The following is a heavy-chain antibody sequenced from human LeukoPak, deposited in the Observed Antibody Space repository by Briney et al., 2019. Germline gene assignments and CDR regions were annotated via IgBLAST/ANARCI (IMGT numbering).Heavy chain of an antibody. D-gene: IGHD6-19*01. CDR1: GFTFSSYA. J-gene: IGHJ4*02. V-gene: IGHV3-30*04. CDR3: ATPEKQWHIFDY. CDR2: ISFDGSNK. Sequence: GRSLRLSCAASGFTFSSYAMHWVRQAPGKGLEWVAVISFDGSNKYYADSVKGRFTISRDNSKNTLYLQMHSLRAEDTAVYYCATPEKQWHIFDYWGQGTLVTVSS.